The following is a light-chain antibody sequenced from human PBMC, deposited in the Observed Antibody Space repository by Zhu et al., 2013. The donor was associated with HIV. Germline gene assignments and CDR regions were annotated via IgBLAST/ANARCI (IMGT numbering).Light chain of an antibody. J-gene: IGLJ2*01. CDR2: EGS. V-gene: IGLV2-23*01. CDR3: CSYAGSSTVV. CDR1: SSDIGAYDH. Sequence: QSALTQPASVSGSPGHSITISCSGTSSDIGAYDHVSWYQHHPGKAPKLMIYEGSKRPSGVSNRFSGSKSGNTASLTISGLQAEDEADYYCCSYAGSSTVVFGGGTKLTVL.